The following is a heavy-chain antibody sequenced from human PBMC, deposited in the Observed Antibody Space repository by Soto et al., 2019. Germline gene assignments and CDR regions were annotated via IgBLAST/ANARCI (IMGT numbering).Heavy chain of an antibody. D-gene: IGHD6-13*01. V-gene: IGHV4-39*01. CDR3: ARTIPLIAAAGTYYYYYGMDV. Sequence: PSETLSLTCTVSGGSISSISSYWGWIRQPPGKGLEWIGNVYYSGSTYYNPSLKSRVTISVDTSKNQFSLKLSSVTAVDTAVYYCARTIPLIAAAGTYYYYYGMDVWGQGTTVTVSS. CDR2: VYYSGST. CDR1: GGSISSISSY. J-gene: IGHJ6*02.